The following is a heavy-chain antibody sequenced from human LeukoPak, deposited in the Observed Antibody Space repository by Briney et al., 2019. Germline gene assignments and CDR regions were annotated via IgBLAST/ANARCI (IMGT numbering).Heavy chain of an antibody. CDR1: GGSISSGGYS. V-gene: IGHV4-30-2*01. D-gene: IGHD6-19*01. Sequence: SETLSLTCAVSGGSISSGGYSWSWIRQPPGKGLEWIGYIYHSGSTYYNPSLKSRVTISVDRSKNQFSLKLSSVTAADTAVYYCARARAGVLDYWGQGTLVTVSS. CDR2: IYHSGST. CDR3: ARARAGVLDY. J-gene: IGHJ4*02.